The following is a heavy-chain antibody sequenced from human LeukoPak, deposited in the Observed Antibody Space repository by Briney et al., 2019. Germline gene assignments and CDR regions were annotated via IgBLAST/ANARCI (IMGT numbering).Heavy chain of an antibody. D-gene: IGHD2-2*01. CDR2: IYYSGST. CDR3: ARLVWWPAAMDGWYFDL. J-gene: IGHJ2*01. V-gene: IGHV4-59*01. CDR1: GGSISSYY. Sequence: SETPSLTCTVSGGSISSYYWSWIRQPPGKGLEWIGYIYYSGSTNYNPSLKSRVTISVDTSKNQFSLKLSSVTAADTAVYYCARLVWWPAAMDGWYFDLWGRGTLVTVSS.